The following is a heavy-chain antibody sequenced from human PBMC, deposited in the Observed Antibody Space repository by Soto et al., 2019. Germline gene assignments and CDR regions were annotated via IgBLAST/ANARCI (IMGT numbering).Heavy chain of an antibody. CDR1: GFTFSKYA. D-gene: IGHD6-6*01. CDR2: ISSAVNT. Sequence: RLSCAGSGFTFSKYAMSWVRQAPGKGLGWVSAISSAVNTYYAASVKGRFTISRDNSKNTLSLQMNSLRAEDTAVYYCAKQVRDGTSSPYYFDYWGQGTLVTVSS. CDR3: AKQVRDGTSSPYYFDY. J-gene: IGHJ4*02. V-gene: IGHV3-23*01.